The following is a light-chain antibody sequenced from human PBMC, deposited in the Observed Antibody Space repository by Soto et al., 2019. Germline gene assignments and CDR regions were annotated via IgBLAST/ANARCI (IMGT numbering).Light chain of an antibody. J-gene: IGKJ4*01. V-gene: IGKV1-12*01. CDR1: QDINIA. CDR3: QQGNSFPLT. CDR2: TAS. Sequence: DIQMTQSPSSVSASIGDRVTITGRASQDINIALAWFQQKPGEAPRLLIYTASSLHSGVPSRFSGSGSGTDFTLTITSLQPEDFATYYCQQGNSFPLTFGEGTKVEIK.